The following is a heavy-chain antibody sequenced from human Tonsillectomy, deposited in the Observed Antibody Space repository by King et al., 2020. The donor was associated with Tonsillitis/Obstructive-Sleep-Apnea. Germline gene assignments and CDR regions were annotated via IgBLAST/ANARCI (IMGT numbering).Heavy chain of an antibody. CDR3: AKDLGPGYSRGLYDYYYYMDV. J-gene: IGHJ6*03. CDR1: EFTFSGYA. D-gene: IGHD6-19*01. Sequence: VQLVESGGGLVQPGGSLRLSCAASEFTFSGYAMSWVRQAPGKGLEWVSAISGSGAITYYADSVKGRFTISRDNSKNTLYLQMNSLRAEDTAAYYCAKDLGPGYSRGLYDYYYYMDVWGKGTTVTVSS. V-gene: IGHV3-23*04. CDR2: ISGSGAIT.